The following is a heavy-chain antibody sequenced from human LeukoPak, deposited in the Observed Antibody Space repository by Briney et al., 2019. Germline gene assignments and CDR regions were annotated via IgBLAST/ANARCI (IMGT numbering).Heavy chain of an antibody. CDR2: INAGNGNT. J-gene: IGHJ4*02. Sequence: ASVKVSCKASGYIFTSYAIQWVRQAPGQRLEWMGWINAGNGNTRYSEKFQAKITITSDKSATTVYMELSSLTSEDTAVYYCARDKVLTGYRQLFDYWGQGTLVTVSS. V-gene: IGHV1-3*01. CDR1: GYIFTSYA. D-gene: IGHD3-9*01. CDR3: ARDKVLTGYRQLFDY.